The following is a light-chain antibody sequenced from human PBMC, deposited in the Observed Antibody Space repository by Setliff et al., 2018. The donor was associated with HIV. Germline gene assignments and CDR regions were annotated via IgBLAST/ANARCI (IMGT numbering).Light chain of an antibody. CDR3: GTWDTSLSAGWV. J-gene: IGLJ1*01. CDR2: DNN. Sequence: QSVLTQPPSVSAAPGQKVTISCSGSSSNIGNNYVSWYQHLPGTAPKLLIYDNNKRPSGIPDRFSGSKSGTSATLGITGLQTGDEADYYCGTWDTSLSAGWVFGTGTKVTV. CDR1: SSNIGNNY. V-gene: IGLV1-51*01.